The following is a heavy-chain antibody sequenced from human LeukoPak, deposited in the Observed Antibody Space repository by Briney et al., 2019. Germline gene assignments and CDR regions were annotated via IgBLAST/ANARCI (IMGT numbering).Heavy chain of an antibody. V-gene: IGHV3-21*01. CDR1: GFTFSSYS. CDR3: ARGNWAAANWFDP. J-gene: IGHJ5*02. D-gene: IGHD6-13*01. Sequence: GGSLRLSCAASGFTFSSYSMNWVRQAPGKGLEWVPSISSSSSYIYYADSVKGRFTISRDNAKNSLYLQMNSLRAEDTAVYYCARGNWAAANWFDPWGQGTLVTVSS. CDR2: ISSSSSYI.